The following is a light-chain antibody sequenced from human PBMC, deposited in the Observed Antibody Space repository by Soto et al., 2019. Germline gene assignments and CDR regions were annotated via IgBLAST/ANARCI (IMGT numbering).Light chain of an antibody. J-gene: IGKJ3*01. CDR1: QGISSY. Sequence: DIQLTQSPSFLSASVGDRVTITCRASQGISSYLAWYQQKPGKAPKLLIYAASSLQSGVPSRFSGSGSGTDFTLTISSLQTEDFATYYCQQSYNTPRTFGPGTKVDIK. V-gene: IGKV1-39*01. CDR2: AAS. CDR3: QQSYNTPRT.